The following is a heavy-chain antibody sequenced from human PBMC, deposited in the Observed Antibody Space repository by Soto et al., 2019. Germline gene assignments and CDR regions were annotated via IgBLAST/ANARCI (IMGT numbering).Heavy chain of an antibody. V-gene: IGHV3-23*01. CDR3: AKGSFGFDY. J-gene: IGHJ4*02. CDR2: ISKSGDST. D-gene: IGHD3-10*01. CDR1: GVTFTIYA. Sequence: WCLGLSCAASGVTFTIYAMTWFRQVPGEGLQWVSSISKSGDSTYYADSVKGRFTTSRDNSKNTLYLQMNSLRAEDTAIYYCAKGSFGFDYWGQGTLVTVSS.